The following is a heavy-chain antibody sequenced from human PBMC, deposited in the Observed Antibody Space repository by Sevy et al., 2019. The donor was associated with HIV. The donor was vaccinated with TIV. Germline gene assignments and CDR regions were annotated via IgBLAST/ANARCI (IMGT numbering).Heavy chain of an antibody. Sequence: ASVKVSCRASGYTFTSYDINWVRQATGQGLEWMGWMNPNSGNTGYAQKFQGRVTMTRKTSIRTAYMELSSLRFEDTAVYYCARFLSTSYYYYYAMDVWGQGTTVTVSS. V-gene: IGHV1-8*01. J-gene: IGHJ6*02. CDR2: MNPNSGNT. CDR3: ARFLSTSYYYYYAMDV. CDR1: GYTFTSYD. D-gene: IGHD2-2*01.